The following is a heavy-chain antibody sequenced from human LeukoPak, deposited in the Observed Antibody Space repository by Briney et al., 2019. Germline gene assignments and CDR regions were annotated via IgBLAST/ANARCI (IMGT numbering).Heavy chain of an antibody. V-gene: IGHV4-4*09. CDR3: ARITMIVVVTQHAFDI. J-gene: IGHJ3*02. D-gene: IGHD3-22*01. CDR2: IYTSGST. Sequence: SETLSLTCTVSGGSISSYYWSWIRQPPGKGLEWIGYIYTSGSTNYNPSLKSRVTISVDTSKNQFSLKLSSVTAADTAVYYCARITMIVVVTQHAFDIWGQGTMVTVSS. CDR1: GGSISSYY.